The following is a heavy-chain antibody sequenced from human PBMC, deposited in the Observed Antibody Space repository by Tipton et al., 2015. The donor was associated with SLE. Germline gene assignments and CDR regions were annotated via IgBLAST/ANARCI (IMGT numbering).Heavy chain of an antibody. J-gene: IGHJ5*02. V-gene: IGHV4-31*03. CDR3: ASGGYGSGSHYLGGWFDP. CDR1: GGSISSGGYY. D-gene: IGHD3-10*01. CDR2: IYYSGST. Sequence: TLSLTCTVSGGSISSGGYYWSWIRQHPGKGLEWIGYIYYSGSTYYNPSLKSRVTISVDTSKNQFYLKLSSVTAADTAVYYCASGGYGSGSHYLGGWFDPWGRGTLVTVSS.